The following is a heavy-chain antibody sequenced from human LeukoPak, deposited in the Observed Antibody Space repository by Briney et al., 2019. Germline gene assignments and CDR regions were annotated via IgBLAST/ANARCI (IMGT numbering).Heavy chain of an antibody. Sequence: PGGSLRLSCAASGFTFSSYAMSWVRQAPGKGPEWVSVISGSDGNTYYADSVKGRFTISRDNSKNTLYLQMNSLRAEDTAVYYCAKQLYDYVWGSLDYRGQGTLVTFSS. D-gene: IGHD3-16*01. V-gene: IGHV3-23*01. CDR1: GFTFSSYA. CDR3: AKQLYDYVWGSLDY. J-gene: IGHJ4*02. CDR2: ISGSDGNT.